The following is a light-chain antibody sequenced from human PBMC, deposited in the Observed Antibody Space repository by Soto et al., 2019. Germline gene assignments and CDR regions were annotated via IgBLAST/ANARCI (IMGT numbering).Light chain of an antibody. CDR2: EVS. Sequence: SALAQPASVSGSPGQSITISCTGTSSDVGGSIFVSWYQQYPGKAPKLMIFEVSHRPSGVSNRFSGSRSGNTASLTISGLQAEDEADYYCSSYTSSSTRHVFGTGTKVTVL. J-gene: IGLJ1*01. CDR3: SSYTSSSTRHV. V-gene: IGLV2-14*01. CDR1: SSDVGGSIF.